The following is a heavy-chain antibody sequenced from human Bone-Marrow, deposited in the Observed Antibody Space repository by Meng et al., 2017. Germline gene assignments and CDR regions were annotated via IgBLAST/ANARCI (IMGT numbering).Heavy chain of an antibody. J-gene: IGHJ5*02. CDR3: TREFWPELDWFDP. Sequence: GESLKIPCTAPGFTFGDYAMSWFRQAPGKGLEWVGFIRSKAYGGTTEYAASVKGRFTISRDDSKSIAYLQMNSLKTEDTAVYYCTREFWPELDWFDPWGQGTLVTVSS. CDR2: IRSKAYGGTT. CDR1: GFTFGDYA. D-gene: IGHD1-14*01. V-gene: IGHV3-49*03.